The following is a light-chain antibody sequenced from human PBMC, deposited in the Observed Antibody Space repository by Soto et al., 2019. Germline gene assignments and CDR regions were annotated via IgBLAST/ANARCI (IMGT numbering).Light chain of an antibody. CDR3: QQYNLYPWT. CDR1: QSVSHW. V-gene: IGKV1-5*03. Sequence: DIQMTQSPSTLSAFVGDRVTITCRASQSVSHWLAWYQQRPGKAPKVLIYKTSTLESGVPSRFSGSGSGTEFTLTISTLQPDDFATYYCQQYNLYPWTFGQGTKVDI. J-gene: IGKJ1*01. CDR2: KTS.